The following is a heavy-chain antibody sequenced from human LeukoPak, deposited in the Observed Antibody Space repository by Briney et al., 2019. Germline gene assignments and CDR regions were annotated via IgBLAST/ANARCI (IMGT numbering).Heavy chain of an antibody. CDR1: GYTFTSYD. J-gene: IGHJ4*02. Sequence: GASVKVSCKASGYTFTSYDINWVRQATGQGLEWMGWMNPNSGNTGYAQKFQGRVTMTRNTSISTAYMELSSLRSEDTAVYYCARVPMGSSGWWYPRPFDYWGQGTLVTVSS. CDR3: ARVPMGSSGWWYPRPFDY. CDR2: MNPNSGNT. D-gene: IGHD6-19*01. V-gene: IGHV1-8*01.